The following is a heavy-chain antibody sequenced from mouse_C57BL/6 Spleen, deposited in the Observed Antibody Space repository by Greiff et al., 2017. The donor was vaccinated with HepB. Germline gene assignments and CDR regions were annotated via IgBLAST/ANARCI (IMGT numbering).Heavy chain of an antibody. J-gene: IGHJ3*01. CDR3: AGGGYYGSAWFAY. D-gene: IGHD1-1*01. CDR2: IYPGDGDT. V-gene: IGHV1-80*01. CDR1: GYAFSSYW. Sequence: QVQLKESGAELVKPGASVKISCKASGYAFSSYWMNWVKQRPGKGLEWIGQIYPGDGDTNYNGKFKGKATLTADKSSSTAYMQLSSLTSEDSAVYFCAGGGYYGSAWFAYWGQGTLVTVSA.